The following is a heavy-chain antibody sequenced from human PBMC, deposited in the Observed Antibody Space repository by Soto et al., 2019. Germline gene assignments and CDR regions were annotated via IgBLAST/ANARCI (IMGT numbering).Heavy chain of an antibody. J-gene: IGHJ3*02. D-gene: IGHD3-22*01. CDR1: GYTFTSYA. CDR3: ARGAYYYDSSGYEIGASDI. CDR2: INAGNGNT. Sequence: ASVKVSCKASGYTFTSYAMHWVRQAPGQRLEWMGWINAGNGNTKYSQKFQGRVTITRDTSASTAYMELSSLRSEDTAVYYCARGAYYYDSSGYEIGASDIWGQGTMVTVSS. V-gene: IGHV1-3*01.